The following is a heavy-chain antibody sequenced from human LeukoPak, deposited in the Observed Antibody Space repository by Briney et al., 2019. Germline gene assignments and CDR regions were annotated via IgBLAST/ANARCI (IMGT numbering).Heavy chain of an antibody. CDR3: ARTNMVFGVDIEQNWFDP. Sequence: ASVKVSCKASGHTFTSHGISWVRQAPGQGLVWVGWISAYNGATNYAQSFQGRVILTTDTSTNTVYMEMRSLRSDDTAIYYCARTNMVFGVDIEQNWFDPWGQGTLVTVSS. J-gene: IGHJ5*01. CDR1: GHTFTSHG. V-gene: IGHV1-18*01. CDR2: ISAYNGAT. D-gene: IGHD3-3*01.